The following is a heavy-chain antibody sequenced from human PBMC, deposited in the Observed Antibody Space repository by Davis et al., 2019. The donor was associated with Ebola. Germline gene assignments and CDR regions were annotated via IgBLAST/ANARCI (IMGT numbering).Heavy chain of an antibody. CDR1: GGTFSSYA. D-gene: IGHD2-21*02. V-gene: IGHV1-69*04. J-gene: IGHJ4*02. CDR3: ARDLSGPDSDY. Sequence: SVKVSCKASGGTFSSYAISWVRQAPGQGLEWMGRIIPILGIANYAQKFQGRVTITADKSTSTAYMELSGLRSEDTAVYYCARDLSGPDSDYWGQGTLVTVSS. CDR2: IIPILGIA.